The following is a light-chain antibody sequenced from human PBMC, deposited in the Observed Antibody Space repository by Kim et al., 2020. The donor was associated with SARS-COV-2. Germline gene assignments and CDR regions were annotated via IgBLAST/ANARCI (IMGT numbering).Light chain of an antibody. CDR3: SSYTSTKTLV. J-gene: IGLJ2*01. CDR1: SSDVGGYNY. V-gene: IGLV2-14*03. Sequence: QSVLTQPASGSGSPGQSITISCTGTSSDVGGYNYVSWYQQHPGKAPKVMIYDVSNRPSGVSNRFSGSKSGNTASLTISGLQAEDEGDYYCSSYTSTKTLVFGGGTQLTVL. CDR2: DVS.